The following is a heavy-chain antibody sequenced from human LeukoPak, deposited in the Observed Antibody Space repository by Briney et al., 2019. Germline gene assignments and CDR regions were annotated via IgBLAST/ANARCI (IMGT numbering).Heavy chain of an antibody. CDR3: ARPFSRYYYMDV. V-gene: IGHV4-39*01. CDR1: GGSISSSSYY. J-gene: IGHJ6*03. CDR2: IYYSGST. D-gene: IGHD2/OR15-2a*01. Sequence: SETLSLTCTVSGGSISSSSYYWGWIRQPPGKGLEWIGNIYYSGSTYYNPSLKSRVTMSVDTSNNQFSLELSSVTAADTAVYYCARPFSRYYYMDVWGKGTTVTIS.